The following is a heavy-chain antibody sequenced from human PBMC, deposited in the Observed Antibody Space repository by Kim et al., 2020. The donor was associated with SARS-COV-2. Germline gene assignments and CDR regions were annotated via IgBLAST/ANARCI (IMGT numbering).Heavy chain of an antibody. V-gene: IGHV3-7*03. D-gene: IGHD6-13*01. J-gene: IGHJ4*02. CDR2: K. CDR3: ANRPWYRANY. Sequence: KYYVDSVKGRFTISRDNAKDSLCLQMNGLRAEDTAVYYCANRPWYRANYWGQGTLVTVSS.